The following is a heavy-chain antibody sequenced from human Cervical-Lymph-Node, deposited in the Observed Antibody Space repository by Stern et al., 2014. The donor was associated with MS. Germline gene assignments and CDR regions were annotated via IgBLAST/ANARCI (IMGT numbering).Heavy chain of an antibody. CDR1: GFSFSRYA. J-gene: IGHJ4*02. CDR3: ARGMPVARQHFDY. V-gene: IGHV3-23*01. CDR2: LSTTGSDT. Sequence: VQLMQSGGGLVQPGGSLRLSCAASGFSFSRYAMAWVRQAPGKGLEWVSILSTTGSDTYYADSVRGRFTISRDNSEAIVFLQMNSLRAEDTALYYCARGMPVARQHFDYWGQGALVTVS. D-gene: IGHD6-6*01.